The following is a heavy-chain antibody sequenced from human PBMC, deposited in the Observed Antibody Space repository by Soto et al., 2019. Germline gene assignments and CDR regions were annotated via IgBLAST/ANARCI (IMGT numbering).Heavy chain of an antibody. V-gene: IGHV3-73*01. CDR2: IRSKANSYAT. CDR3: TRWSDAFDI. CDR1: GFTFSGSG. J-gene: IGHJ3*02. Sequence: GGSLRLSCAASGFTFSGSGMHWVRQASGKGLEWVGRIRSKANSYATEYAASVKGRFTMSRDDSKNTAYLQMNSLKAEDTAVYYCTRWSDAFDIWGQGTMVTVSS.